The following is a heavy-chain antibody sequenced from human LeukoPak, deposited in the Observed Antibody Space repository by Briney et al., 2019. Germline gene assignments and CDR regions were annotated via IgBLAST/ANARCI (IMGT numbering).Heavy chain of an antibody. CDR1: GGSISSYY. D-gene: IGHD5-24*01. CDR2: ISYTGST. V-gene: IGHV4-59*08. CDR3: ARHRDGGDY. J-gene: IGHJ4*02. Sequence: SETLSLTCTVSGGSISSYYWSWFRQSPGKGLEWIGYISYTGSTNYNPSLRSRVTMSVDTSKKRFSLQLSSVTAADTAVYYCARHRDGGDYWGQGALVTVSS.